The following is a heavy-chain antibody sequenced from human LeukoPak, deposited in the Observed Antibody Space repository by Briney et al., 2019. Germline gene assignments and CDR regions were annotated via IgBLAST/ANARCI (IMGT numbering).Heavy chain of an antibody. Sequence: PGGSLRLSCAASRFTFSNYWMTWVRQAPGKGLEWVANINQDGSERYYVDSVKGRFTISRDNAKNSLYLQMNSLRAEDTAVYYCARDRSHQRRFHSSREENWFDPWGQGTLVTVSS. CDR2: INQDGSER. V-gene: IGHV3-7*01. CDR1: RFTFSNYW. J-gene: IGHJ5*02. D-gene: IGHD6-13*01. CDR3: ARDRSHQRRFHSSREENWFDP.